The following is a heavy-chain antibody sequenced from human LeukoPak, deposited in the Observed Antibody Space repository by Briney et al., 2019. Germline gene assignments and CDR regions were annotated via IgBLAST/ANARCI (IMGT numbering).Heavy chain of an antibody. Sequence: SETLSLTRTVSGGSISSYYWSWIRQPPGKGLEWIGYIYYSGSTNYNPSLKSRVTISVDTSKNQFSLKLSSVTAADTAVYYCARDYDFWSGPYAFDIWGQGTMVTVSS. CDR3: ARDYDFWSGPYAFDI. V-gene: IGHV4-59*01. J-gene: IGHJ3*02. D-gene: IGHD3-3*01. CDR1: GGSISSYY. CDR2: IYYSGST.